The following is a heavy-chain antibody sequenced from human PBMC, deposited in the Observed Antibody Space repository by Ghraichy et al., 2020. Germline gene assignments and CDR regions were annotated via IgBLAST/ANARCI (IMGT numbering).Heavy chain of an antibody. CDR2: ISGSGGST. J-gene: IGHJ4*02. Sequence: GGSLRLSCAASRFTFSSYAMSWVRQAPGQGLEWVSAISGSGGSTYYADSVKGRFTISRDNSKNTLYLQMNNLRAEDTAVYFCAKDRFSGSFSNFDYWGQGTLVTVSS. CDR3: AKDRFSGSFSNFDY. CDR1: RFTFSSYA. D-gene: IGHD1-26*01. V-gene: IGHV3-23*01.